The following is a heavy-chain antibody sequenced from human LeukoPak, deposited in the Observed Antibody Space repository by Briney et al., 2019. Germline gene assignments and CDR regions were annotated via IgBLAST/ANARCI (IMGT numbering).Heavy chain of an antibody. CDR2: ISGSGGST. CDR3: AKDENEYSGYRD. Sequence: GGSLRLSCAASGFTFSSYAMHWVRQAPGKGLEWVSAISGSGGSTYYADSVKGRFTISRDNSKNTLYLQMNSLRAEDTAVYYCAKDENEYSGYRDWGQGTLVTVSS. J-gene: IGHJ4*02. D-gene: IGHD5-12*01. V-gene: IGHV3-23*01. CDR1: GFTFSSYA.